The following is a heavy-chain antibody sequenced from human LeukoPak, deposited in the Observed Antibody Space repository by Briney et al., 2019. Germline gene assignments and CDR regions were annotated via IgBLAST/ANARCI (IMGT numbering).Heavy chain of an antibody. D-gene: IGHD3-22*01. V-gene: IGHV3-21*01. Sequence: PGGSLRLSCAASGFTFSRYAMNWVRQAPGKGLEWVSSIGSGSSNKYNADSVKGRFTISRDNAKNSLYLQMNSLRAEDTAVYYCARGTYYYDSSGYYADDYWGQGTLVTVSS. CDR3: ARGTYYYDSSGYYADDY. CDR2: IGSGSSNK. J-gene: IGHJ4*02. CDR1: GFTFSRYA.